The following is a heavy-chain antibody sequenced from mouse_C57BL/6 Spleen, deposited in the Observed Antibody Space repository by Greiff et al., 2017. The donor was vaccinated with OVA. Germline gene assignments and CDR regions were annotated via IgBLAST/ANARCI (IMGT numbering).Heavy chain of an antibody. D-gene: IGHD1-1*01. CDR3: ARMVTTVVATGYFDY. CDR1: GFSLTSYG. Sequence: QVQLQQSGPGLVQPSQSLSITCTVSGFSLTSYGVHWVRQSPGKGLEWLGVIWSGGSTDYNAAFISRLSISKDNSKSQVFFKMNSLQAEDTAIYYCARMVTTVVATGYFDYWGQGTTLTVSS. J-gene: IGHJ2*01. CDR2: IWSGGST. V-gene: IGHV2-2*01.